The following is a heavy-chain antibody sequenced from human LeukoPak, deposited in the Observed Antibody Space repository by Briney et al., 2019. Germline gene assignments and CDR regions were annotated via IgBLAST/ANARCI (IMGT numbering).Heavy chain of an antibody. CDR3: ASADRDSSSWYYFDY. D-gene: IGHD6-13*01. CDR1: GGSFSGYY. V-gene: IGHV4-34*01. J-gene: IGHJ4*02. CDR2: INHSGST. Sequence: PSETLSLTCAVYGGSFSGYYWSWIRQPTGKGLEWIGEINHSGSTNYNPSLKSRVTISVDTSKNQFSLKLSSVTAADTAVYYCASADRDSSSWYYFDYWGQGTLVTVSS.